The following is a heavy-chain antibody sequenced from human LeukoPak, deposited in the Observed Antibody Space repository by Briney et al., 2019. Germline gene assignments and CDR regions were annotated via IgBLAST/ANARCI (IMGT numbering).Heavy chain of an antibody. J-gene: IGHJ4*02. CDR1: GYTFTGYY. D-gene: IGHD6-13*01. CDR2: INPNSGGT. CDR3: ARGYSSSWVPHCDY. Sequence: ASVKVSCKASGYTFTGYYMHWVRQAPGQGLEWMGWINPNSGGTNYAQKFQGRVTMTRDTSISTAYMELSRLRSDDTAVYYCARGYSSSWVPHCDYWGQGTLVTVSS. V-gene: IGHV1-2*02.